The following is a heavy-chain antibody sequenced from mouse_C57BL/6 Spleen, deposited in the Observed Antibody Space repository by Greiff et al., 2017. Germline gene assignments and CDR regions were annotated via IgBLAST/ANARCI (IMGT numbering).Heavy chain of an antibody. CDR3: ARSLYDGYPDY. V-gene: IGHV1-82*01. J-gene: IGHJ2*01. CDR1: GYAFSSSW. D-gene: IGHD2-3*01. Sequence: VHLVESGPELVKPGASVKISCKASGYAFSSSWLNWVKQRPGKGLEWIGRHYPGDGDTNYNGKFKGKATLTADKSSSTAYMQLSSLTSEDSAVYFCARSLYDGYPDYWGQGTTLTVSS. CDR2: HYPGDGDT.